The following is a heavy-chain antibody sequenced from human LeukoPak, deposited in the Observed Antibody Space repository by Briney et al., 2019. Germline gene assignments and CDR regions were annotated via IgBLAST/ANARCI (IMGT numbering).Heavy chain of an antibody. CDR2: ISSDGTNT. CDR3: ARGLGSGWSS. Sequence: GGSLRLSCAASGFTFSTYWMHWVRQAPGTGLVWVSRISSDGTNTYYADSVKGRFSISRDNAKNTLYLQMNSLRAEDTAVYYCARGLGSGWSSWGQGTLVTVSS. D-gene: IGHD6-19*01. CDR1: GFTFSTYW. J-gene: IGHJ5*02. V-gene: IGHV3-74*01.